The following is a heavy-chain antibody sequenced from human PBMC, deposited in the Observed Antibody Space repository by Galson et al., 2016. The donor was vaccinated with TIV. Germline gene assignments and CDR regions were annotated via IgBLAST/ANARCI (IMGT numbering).Heavy chain of an antibody. J-gene: IGHJ4*02. D-gene: IGHD6-13*01. Sequence: SVKASCKASGYTFTHYFVHWVRQAPGQGLEWMGRINPHSGGTDYAPKFQGRVTMTRDTSISIAYMELRSLRSDDTAVYYCARDRRGVLDSTLFDNWGQGTPVTVSS. CDR2: INPHSGGT. CDR3: ARDRRGVLDSTLFDN. CDR1: GYTFTHYF. V-gene: IGHV1-2*06.